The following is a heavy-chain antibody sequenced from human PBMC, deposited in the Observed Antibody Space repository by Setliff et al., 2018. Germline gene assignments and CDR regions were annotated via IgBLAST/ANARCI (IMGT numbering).Heavy chain of an antibody. V-gene: IGHV4-39*02. D-gene: IGHD3-22*01. CDR3: ARGRYYESNSYYFPFDF. Sequence: SETLSLTCTVSGGPISSSNYYWGWIRQPPGKGLEWIGSINYRGSTHDNPSLRSRVTMSVDTSKSHFSLTLRSLTAADTAVYYCARGRYYESNSYYFPFDFWGQGMLVTVSS. J-gene: IGHJ4*02. CDR2: INYRGST. CDR1: GGPISSSNYY.